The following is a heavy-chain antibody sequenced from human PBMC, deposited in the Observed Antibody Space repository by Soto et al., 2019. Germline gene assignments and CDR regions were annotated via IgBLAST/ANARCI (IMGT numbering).Heavy chain of an antibody. CDR1: GGTFSSYA. CDR3: AGGPEYTVFGVVTPSNWFDP. D-gene: IGHD3-3*01. Sequence: SVKVSCKASGGTFSSYAIRWVRQAPGQGLEWMGGIIPIFGTANYAQKFQGRVTITADKTTSTAYKVLSSLASEDTAVYCCAGGPEYTVFGVVTPSNWFDPWGQGTLVTVSS. V-gene: IGHV1-69*06. J-gene: IGHJ5*02. CDR2: IIPIFGTA.